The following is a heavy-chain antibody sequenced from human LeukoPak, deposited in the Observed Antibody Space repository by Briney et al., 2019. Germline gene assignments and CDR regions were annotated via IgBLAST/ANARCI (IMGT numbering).Heavy chain of an antibody. J-gene: IGHJ1*01. Sequence: GRSLRLSCAASGFTISSYGMHWVRQAPGKGLEWVSAISGSGGSTYYADSVKGRFTISRDNSKNTLYLQMNSLRAEDTAVYYCAKVPTAQLLYLVYFQHWGQGTLVTVSS. D-gene: IGHD2-2*02. CDR1: GFTISSYG. CDR3: AKVPTAQLLYLVYFQH. V-gene: IGHV3-23*01. CDR2: ISGSGGST.